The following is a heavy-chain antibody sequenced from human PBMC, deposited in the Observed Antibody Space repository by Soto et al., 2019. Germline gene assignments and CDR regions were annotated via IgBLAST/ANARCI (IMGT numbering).Heavy chain of an antibody. Sequence: GGSLRLSCAASGFTFSSYGMHWVRQAPGKGLEWVAVISYDGSNKYYEDSVKGRFTISRDNSKNTLYLQMNSLRAEDTAVYYCAKDLNLYYYYGMDVWGQGTTVTVSS. CDR3: AKDLNLYYYYGMDV. V-gene: IGHV3-30*18. J-gene: IGHJ6*02. CDR1: GFTFSSYG. CDR2: ISYDGSNK.